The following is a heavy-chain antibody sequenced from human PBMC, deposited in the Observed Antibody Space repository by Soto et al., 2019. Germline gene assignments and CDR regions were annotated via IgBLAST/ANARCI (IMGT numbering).Heavy chain of an antibody. CDR3: AGVIAESSSWHYYYYGMDV. D-gene: IGHD6-13*01. Sequence: PGGSLRLSCAASGFTVSSNYMSWVRQAPGKGLEWVSVIYSGGSTYYADSVKGRFTISRDNSKNTLYLQMNSLRAEDTAVYYCAGVIAESSSWHYYYYGMDVWGQGTTVTVS. V-gene: IGHV3-53*01. CDR2: IYSGGST. J-gene: IGHJ6*02. CDR1: GFTVSSNY.